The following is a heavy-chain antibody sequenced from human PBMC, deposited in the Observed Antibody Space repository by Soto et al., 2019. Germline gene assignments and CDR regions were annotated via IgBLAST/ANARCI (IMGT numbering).Heavy chain of an antibody. CDR2: IYYSGST. J-gene: IGHJ4*02. V-gene: IGHV4-59*01. Sequence: PSETLSLTCTVSGGSISSYYWSWIRQPPGKGLEWNGYIYYSGSTNYNPYLKSRITITVDTSKNLFSLKLIFVIAADTAVYYCARGSGWHDYWGQGTLVTFSS. CDR3: ARGSGWHDY. D-gene: IGHD6-19*01. CDR1: GGSISSYY.